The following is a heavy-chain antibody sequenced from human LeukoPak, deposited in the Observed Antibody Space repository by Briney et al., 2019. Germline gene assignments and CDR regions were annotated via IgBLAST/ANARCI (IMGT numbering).Heavy chain of an antibody. J-gene: IGHJ6*02. Sequence: PGGSLRLSCAASGLTFSSYAMSWVRQAPGKGLEWVAVISYDGSNKYYADSVKGRFTISRDNSKNTLYLQMNSLRAEDTAVYYCAKVLVGTGYSSGWFLDYYYYGMDVWGQGTTVTVSS. CDR1: GLTFSSYA. V-gene: IGHV3-30*18. CDR2: ISYDGSNK. CDR3: AKVLVGTGYSSGWFLDYYYYGMDV. D-gene: IGHD6-19*01.